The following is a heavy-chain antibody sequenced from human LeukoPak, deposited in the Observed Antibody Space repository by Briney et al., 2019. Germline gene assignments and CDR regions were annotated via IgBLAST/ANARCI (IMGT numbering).Heavy chain of an antibody. CDR1: GFTFSSYA. CDR2: ISGSGGST. V-gene: IGHV3-23*01. J-gene: IGHJ5*02. Sequence: GGSLRLSCAASGFTFSSYAMSWVRQAPGKGLEWVSAISGSGGSTYYADSVKGRFTISRDNSKNTLYLQMNSLRAEDTAVYYCAKDREELLWFGELNRVDPWRQGTLVTVSS. D-gene: IGHD3-10*01. CDR3: AKDREELLWFGELNRVDP.